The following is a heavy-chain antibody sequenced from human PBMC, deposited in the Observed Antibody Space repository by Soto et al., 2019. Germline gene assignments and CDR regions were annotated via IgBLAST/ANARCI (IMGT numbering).Heavy chain of an antibody. CDR3: ARILFGRSVAGGDFYMDV. Sequence: HVTLKESGPVLVKPTETLTLTCTVSGFSLSNGKVGVSWIRQPPGKALEWLAHIFSNDEKSYRPSLKSRITISEDTFKSQVVLTMTNVDPVDTATYYCARILFGRSVAGGDFYMDVWGKGTTVTVSS. CDR1: GFSLSNGKVG. J-gene: IGHJ6*03. V-gene: IGHV2-26*01. CDR2: IFSNDEK. D-gene: IGHD6-19*01.